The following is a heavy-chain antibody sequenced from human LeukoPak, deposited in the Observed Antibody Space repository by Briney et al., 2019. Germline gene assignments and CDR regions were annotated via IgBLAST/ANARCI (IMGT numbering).Heavy chain of an antibody. V-gene: IGHV4-34*01. CDR1: GGSFSGYY. CDR2: INHSGST. D-gene: IGHD6-25*01. CDR3: AREEDDPGVRRLNFDY. J-gene: IGHJ4*02. Sequence: PSETLSLTCAVYGGSFSGYYWSWIRQPPGKGLEWIGEINHSGSTNYNPSLKSRVTISVDTSKNQFSLKLSSVTAADTAVYYCAREEDDPGVRRLNFDYWGQGTLVTVSS.